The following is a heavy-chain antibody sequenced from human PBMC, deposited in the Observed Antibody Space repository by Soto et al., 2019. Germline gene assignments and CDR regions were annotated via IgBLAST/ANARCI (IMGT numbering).Heavy chain of an antibody. CDR2: IWYDGSNK. V-gene: IGHV3-33*01. D-gene: IGHD3-3*01. CDR1: GFTFSSYG. J-gene: IGHJ6*02. CDR3: ARDSRRITYYDFWSGYPHTDV. Sequence: RGSLRLSCAASGFTFSSYGMHWFRQAPGKGLEWVAAIWYDGSNKYYADSVKGRFTISRDNSKNTLYLQMNSLRAEDTAVYYCARDSRRITYYDFWSGYPHTDVWGQGTTVTAP.